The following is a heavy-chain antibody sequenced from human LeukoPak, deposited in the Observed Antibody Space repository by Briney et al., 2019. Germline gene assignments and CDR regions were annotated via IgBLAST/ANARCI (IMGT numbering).Heavy chain of an antibody. Sequence: GGSLRLSCAASGFTFSSYAMSWVRQAPGKGLEWVSYISSSGSTIYYADSVKGRFTISRDNAKNSLYLQMNSLRAEDTAVYYCAKDPFAVDYWGQGTLVTVSS. CDR1: GFTFSSYA. CDR2: ISSSGSTI. D-gene: IGHD3-3*01. J-gene: IGHJ4*02. V-gene: IGHV3-48*04. CDR3: AKDPFAVDY.